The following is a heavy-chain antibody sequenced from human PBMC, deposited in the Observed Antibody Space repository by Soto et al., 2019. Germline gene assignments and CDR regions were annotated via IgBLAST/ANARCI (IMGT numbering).Heavy chain of an antibody. CDR3: ARDGAGLRLGELSSYYYGMDV. CDR2: IIPIFGTA. Sequence: QVQLVQSGAEVKKPGSSVKVSCKASGGTFSSYAISWVRQAPGQGLEWMGGIIPIFGTANYAKKFQGRVTITADESTSTAYMELSSLRSEDTAVYYCARDGAGLRLGELSSYYYGMDVWGQGTTVTVSS. CDR1: GGTFSSYA. D-gene: IGHD3-16*02. V-gene: IGHV1-69*01. J-gene: IGHJ6*02.